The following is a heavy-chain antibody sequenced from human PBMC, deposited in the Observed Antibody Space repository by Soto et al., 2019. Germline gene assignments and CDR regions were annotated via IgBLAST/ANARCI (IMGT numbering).Heavy chain of an antibody. CDR3: AHRLGGSSWNDGFFDF. CDR1: GFSLTKSPVG. D-gene: IGHD1-1*01. V-gene: IGHV2-5*02. CDR2: IYWDCAK. J-gene: IGHJ4*02. Sequence: QITFKESGPTLVEPTDALALTCSFSGFSLTKSPVGLGWFLQPPGKALEWLAVIYWDCAKRYKPSLKTLITMTKDTSRNQVALTMTDMEPKGTTTYFCAHRLGGSSWNDGFFDFWGQGFPFTV.